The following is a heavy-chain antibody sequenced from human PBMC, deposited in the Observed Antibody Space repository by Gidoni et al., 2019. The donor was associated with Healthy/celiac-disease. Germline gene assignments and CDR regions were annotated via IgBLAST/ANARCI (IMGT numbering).Heavy chain of an antibody. CDR3: ARDLGDIVVVVAAYYGMDV. D-gene: IGHD2-15*01. CDR1: GFTFIRSG. J-gene: IGHJ6*02. V-gene: IGHV3-33*01. Sequence: QVQLVESGGGVVKPGRSLRLSCAASGFTFIRSGMPWVRQAPGKGLEGVAVIWYDGGNKYYADSVKGRFTISRDNSKNTLYLQMNSLRAEDTAVYYCARDLGDIVVVVAAYYGMDVWGQGTTVTVSS. CDR2: IWYDGGNK.